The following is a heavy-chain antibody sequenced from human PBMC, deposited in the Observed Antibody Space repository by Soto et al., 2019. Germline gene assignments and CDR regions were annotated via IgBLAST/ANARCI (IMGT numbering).Heavy chain of an antibody. V-gene: IGHV4-59*08. CDR2: IYYSGST. Sequence: SETLSLTCTVSGGTISSYYWSWIRQPPGKGLEWIGDIYYSGSTNYNPSLKSRVTISVDTSKNQFSLKLSSVTAADTAVYFCARRYGLSAFDIWGQGTMVTVSS. CDR3: ARRYGLSAFDI. D-gene: IGHD3-10*01. CDR1: GGTISSYY. J-gene: IGHJ3*02.